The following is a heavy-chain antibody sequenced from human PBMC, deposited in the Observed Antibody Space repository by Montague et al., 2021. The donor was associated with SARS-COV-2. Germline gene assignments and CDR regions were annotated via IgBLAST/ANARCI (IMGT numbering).Heavy chain of an antibody. CDR1: GFTFNNYG. V-gene: IGHV3-30*04. J-gene: IGHJ4*02. D-gene: IGHD1-14*01. CDR3: ARSGGILHFRASLAQLSD. CDR2: ISYDGSIR. Sequence: SLRLSCAASGFTFNNYGFHWVRQAPGKRLQWVALISYDGSIRHYADSVKGRFTISGDQSKNTLYLQMDSLRPEDTAVYLCARSGGILHFRASLAQLSDWGQGVLVTVSS.